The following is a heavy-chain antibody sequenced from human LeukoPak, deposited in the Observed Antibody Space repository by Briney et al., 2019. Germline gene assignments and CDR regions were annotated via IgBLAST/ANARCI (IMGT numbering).Heavy chain of an antibody. CDR3: ARDSADYYYYGMDA. V-gene: IGHV1-18*01. CDR1: GYTFTSYG. CDR2: ISAYNGNT. Sequence: GASVTVSCTASGYTFTSYGISWVRQAPGQGLEWMGWISAYNGNTNYAQKLQGRVTMTTDTSTSTAYMELRSLRSDDTAVYYCARDSADYYYYGMDAWGQGTTVTVSS. J-gene: IGHJ6*02. D-gene: IGHD6-13*01.